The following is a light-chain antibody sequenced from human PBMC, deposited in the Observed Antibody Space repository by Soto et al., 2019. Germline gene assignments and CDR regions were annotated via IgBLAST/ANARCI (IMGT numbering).Light chain of an antibody. J-gene: IGKJ1*01. CDR3: QHYQTYPWT. CDR2: AAS. V-gene: IGKV1-8*01. Sequence: AIRMTQSPSSLSASTGDRVTITCRASQDISNYLVWYQQKPGKAPKVLIHAASTLQSGVSSRFSGSGSGTDFTLTINSLQSEDFATYYCQHYQTYPWTFGQGTKVEV. CDR1: QDISNY.